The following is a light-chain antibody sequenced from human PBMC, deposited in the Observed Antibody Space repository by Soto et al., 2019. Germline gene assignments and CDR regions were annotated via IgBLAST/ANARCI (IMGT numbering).Light chain of an antibody. CDR1: GSYNF. Sequence: QSALTQPASVSGSPGQSITVTCSGAGSYNFVSSYQQHPGKAPRLMISEGNERPSGVSRRFSGSRSGNTASLTISDLQADDEADYFCCSFANNHVVFGGGTEPTVL. J-gene: IGLJ2*01. CDR2: EGN. V-gene: IGLV2-23*01. CDR3: CSFANNHVV.